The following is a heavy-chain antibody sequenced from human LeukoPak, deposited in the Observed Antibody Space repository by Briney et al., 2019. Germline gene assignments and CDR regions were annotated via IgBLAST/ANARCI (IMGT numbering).Heavy chain of an antibody. Sequence: GGSLRLSCAASGFTFSSYAMSWVRQAPGKGLEWVSAISGSGGSTYYADSVKGRFTISRDNSKNTLYLQMNSPRAEDTAVYYCAKGGGSTIAAAGKYYYYYMDVWGKGTTVTVSS. J-gene: IGHJ6*03. CDR2: ISGSGGST. D-gene: IGHD6-13*01. CDR3: AKGGGSTIAAAGKYYYYYMDV. CDR1: GFTFSSYA. V-gene: IGHV3-23*01.